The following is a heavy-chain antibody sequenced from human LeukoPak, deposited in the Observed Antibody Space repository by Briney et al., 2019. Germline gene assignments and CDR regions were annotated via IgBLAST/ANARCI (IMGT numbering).Heavy chain of an antibody. CDR2: IRSKGNSYAT. CDR1: GFTFSGSA. V-gene: IGHV3-73*01. D-gene: IGHD3-16*01. Sequence: GGSLRLSCAASGFTFSGSAMHWVRQASGKGLEWVGRIRSKGNSYATAYAASVKGRFTISRDDSKNTAYLQMNSLKTADTAVYYCTRAGDDYVWEDFDYWGQGTLVTVSS. J-gene: IGHJ4*02. CDR3: TRAGDDYVWEDFDY.